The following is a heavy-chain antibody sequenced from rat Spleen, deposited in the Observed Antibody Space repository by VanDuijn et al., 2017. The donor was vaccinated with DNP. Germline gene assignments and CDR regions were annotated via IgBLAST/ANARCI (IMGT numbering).Heavy chain of an antibody. CDR3: ARLPITTVADY. D-gene: IGHD1-1*01. CDR1: GFTFNNYV. Sequence: EVQLVESGGGLVQPGRSLKLSCAASGFTFNNYVMAWVRQAPTRGLEWVASISYEGSNTYSGDSVKGRFTISRDNAKSTLYLQMSSLRSEDTATYYCARLPITTVADYWGQGVMVTVSS. J-gene: IGHJ2*01. V-gene: IGHV5-22*01. CDR2: ISYEGSNT.